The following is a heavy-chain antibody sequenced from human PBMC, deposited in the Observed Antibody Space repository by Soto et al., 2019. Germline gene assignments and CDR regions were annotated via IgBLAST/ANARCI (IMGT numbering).Heavy chain of an antibody. D-gene: IGHD4-17*01. Sequence: PSETLSLTCTVSGGSINYSYWTWIRQPPGKGLEWIGYISYTGSANYHASLKSRLTISVDTSKNQFSLKLSSVTAADTALYYCARVNYGDYYYGMDVWGQGTTVTVSS. CDR3: ARVNYGDYYYGMDV. V-gene: IGHV4-59*01. J-gene: IGHJ6*02. CDR2: ISYTGSA. CDR1: GGSINYSY.